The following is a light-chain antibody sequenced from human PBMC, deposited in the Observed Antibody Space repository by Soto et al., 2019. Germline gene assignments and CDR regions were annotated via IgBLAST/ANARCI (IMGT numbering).Light chain of an antibody. Sequence: QSVLTQPPSVSAAPGQKVSISCSGSTSNIAKNHVSWYQRLPGTAPKLLFYDNDKHPSGIPDRFSASKSATSSTLDITGLQTGDEADYLCGAWDDSLSFYVFGTGTKVTVL. CDR2: DND. CDR3: GAWDDSLSFYV. J-gene: IGLJ1*01. CDR1: TSNIAKNH. V-gene: IGLV1-51*01.